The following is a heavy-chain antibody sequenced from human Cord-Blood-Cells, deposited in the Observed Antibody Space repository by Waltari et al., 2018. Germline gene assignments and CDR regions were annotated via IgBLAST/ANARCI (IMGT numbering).Heavy chain of an antibody. J-gene: IGHJ4*02. Sequence: VQLLESGGGLVQPGGSLRLTCAASGFTFSSYALSWVRQAPGKGLEWVSASSGSGGSTYYADSVKGRFTISRDNSKNTLYLQMNSLRAEDTAVYYCATRIRVVPIDYWGQGTLVTVSS. CDR3: ATRIRVVPIDY. V-gene: IGHV3-23*01. CDR2: SSGSGGST. D-gene: IGHD3-3*01. CDR1: GFTFSSYA.